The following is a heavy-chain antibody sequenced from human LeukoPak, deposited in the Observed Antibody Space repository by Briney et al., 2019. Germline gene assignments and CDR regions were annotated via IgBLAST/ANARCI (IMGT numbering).Heavy chain of an antibody. D-gene: IGHD3-10*01. Sequence: SETLSLTCAVYGGSFSGYYWSWIRQPPGKGLEWIGEINHSGSTNYNPSLKSRVTISVDTSKNQFSLKLSSVTAADTAVYYCARSKGSGSSYYYYMDVWGKGTTVTVSS. CDR1: GGSFSGYY. V-gene: IGHV4-34*01. CDR3: ARSKGSGSSYYYYMDV. J-gene: IGHJ6*03. CDR2: INHSGST.